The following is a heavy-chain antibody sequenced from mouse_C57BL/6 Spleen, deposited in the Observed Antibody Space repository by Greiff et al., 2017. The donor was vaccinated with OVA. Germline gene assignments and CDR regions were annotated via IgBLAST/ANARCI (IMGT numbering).Heavy chain of an antibody. CDR3: AVVAERFAY. CDR2: IRLKSDTYAT. Sequence: EVKVEESGGGLVQPGGSMKLSCVASGFTFSNYWMNWVRQSPEKGLEWVAQIRLKSDTYATHYAESVKGRFTISRDDSKSSVYLQMNNLRAEDTGIYYCAVVAERFAYWGQGTLVTVSA. V-gene: IGHV6-3*01. CDR1: GFTFSNYW. D-gene: IGHD1-1*01. J-gene: IGHJ3*01.